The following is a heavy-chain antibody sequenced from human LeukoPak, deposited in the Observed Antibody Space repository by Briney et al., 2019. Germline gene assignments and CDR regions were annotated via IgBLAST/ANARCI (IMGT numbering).Heavy chain of an antibody. J-gene: IGHJ6*02. CDR3: ARVRGYSYGSYYYYYYGMDV. D-gene: IGHD5-18*01. V-gene: IGHV4-59*08. CDR1: GGSISSYY. Sequence: SETLSLTCIVSGGSISSYYWSWIRQPPGKGLEWIGYIYYSGSTNYNPSLKSRVTISVDTSKNQFSLKLSSVTAADTAVYYCARVRGYSYGSYYYYYYGMDVWGQGTTVTVSS. CDR2: IYYSGST.